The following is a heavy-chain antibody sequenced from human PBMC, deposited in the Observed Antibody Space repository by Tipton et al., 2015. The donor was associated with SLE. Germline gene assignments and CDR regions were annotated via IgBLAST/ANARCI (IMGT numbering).Heavy chain of an antibody. CDR2: ISSRGSNI. CDR3: AKKTPSVYCGGDCLDY. CDR1: GFTFSNYN. J-gene: IGHJ4*02. Sequence: SLRLSCSASGFTFSNYNMNWVRQAPGKGLEWVSCISSRGSNIHYADSLKGRFTISRDNSKNMLYLQMSSLRAEDTAVYYCAKKTPSVYCGGDCLDYWGQGTLVTVSS. V-gene: IGHV3-21*01. D-gene: IGHD2-21*01.